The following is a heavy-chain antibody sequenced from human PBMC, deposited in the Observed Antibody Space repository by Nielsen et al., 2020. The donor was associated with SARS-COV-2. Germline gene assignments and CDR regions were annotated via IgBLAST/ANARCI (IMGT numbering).Heavy chain of an antibody. CDR2: IYSGGST. V-gene: IGHV3-66*04. J-gene: IGHJ4*02. CDR3: ARHCGGDCGRDY. Sequence: GESLKISCAASGFTVSSNYMSWVRQAPGKGLEWVSVIYSGGSTYYADSVKGRFTISRDNSKNTLYLQMNSLRAEDTAVYYCARHCGGDCGRDYWGQGTLVTVSS. D-gene: IGHD2-21*02. CDR1: GFTVSSNY.